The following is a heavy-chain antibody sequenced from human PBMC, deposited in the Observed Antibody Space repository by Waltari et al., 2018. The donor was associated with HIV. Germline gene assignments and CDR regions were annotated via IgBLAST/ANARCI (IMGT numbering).Heavy chain of an antibody. Sequence: QVQLVESGGGVVQPGRSLRLSCAASGLTFSSYAMPWVRPAPGKGLEWVAVISYDGSNKYYADSVKGRFTISRDNSKNTLYLQMNSLRAEDTAVYYCARDRVAAAAGTLDYWGQGTLVTVSS. J-gene: IGHJ4*02. CDR3: ARDRVAAAAGTLDY. CDR2: ISYDGSNK. D-gene: IGHD6-13*01. CDR1: GLTFSSYA. V-gene: IGHV3-30*04.